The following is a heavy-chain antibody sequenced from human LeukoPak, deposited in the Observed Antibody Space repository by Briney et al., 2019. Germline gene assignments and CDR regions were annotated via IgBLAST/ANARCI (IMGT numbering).Heavy chain of an antibody. V-gene: IGHV3-33*01. CDR1: GFTFRSYG. Sequence: GGSLRLSCAASGFTFRSYGMHWVRQAPGKGLEWVAVIWYDGSNKYYADSVKGRFTISRDNPKNTLYLQMNSLRAEDTAVYYCARDHRGDILVSALGGYYYYGMDVWGQGTTVTVSS. CDR3: ARDHRGDILVSALGGYYYYGMDV. J-gene: IGHJ6*02. D-gene: IGHD3-9*01. CDR2: IWYDGSNK.